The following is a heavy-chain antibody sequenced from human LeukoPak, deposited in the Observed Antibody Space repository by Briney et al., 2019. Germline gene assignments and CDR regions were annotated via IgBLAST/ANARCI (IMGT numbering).Heavy chain of an antibody. CDR3: ARAAPDYDFWSGYDY. CDR1: GGSISSGDYY. CDR2: IYYSGST. V-gene: IGHV4-30-4*08. D-gene: IGHD3-3*01. J-gene: IGHJ4*02. Sequence: ASQTLSLTCTVSGGSISSGDYYWSWIRQPPGKGLEWIGYIYYSGSTYYNPSLKSRVTISVDTSKNQFSLKLSSVTAADTAVYYCARAAPDYDFWSGYDYWGQGTLVTVSS.